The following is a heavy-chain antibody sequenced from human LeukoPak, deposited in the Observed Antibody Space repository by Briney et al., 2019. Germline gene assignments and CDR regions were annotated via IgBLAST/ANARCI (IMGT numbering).Heavy chain of an antibody. CDR3: ARLGSVGYYNYQYMDI. D-gene: IGHD3-10*01. CDR1: GGPFSGYY. Sequence: KPSETLSLTCAVYGGPFSGYYWSWIRQPPGKGLEWIGEINDIGNTNYDPSLRSRVTISVDTPKNQFSLSLTSATAADTAVYFCARLGSVGYYNYQYMDIWGNGTTVTVSS. CDR2: INDIGNT. V-gene: IGHV4-34*01. J-gene: IGHJ6*03.